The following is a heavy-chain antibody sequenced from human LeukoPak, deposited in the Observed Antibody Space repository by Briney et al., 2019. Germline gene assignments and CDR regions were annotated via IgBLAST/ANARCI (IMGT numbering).Heavy chain of an antibody. J-gene: IGHJ5*02. CDR1: RHTFTTYA. CDR2: NNADSGNT. D-gene: IGHD3-9*01. V-gene: IGHV1-3*01. CDR3: ARAPYDFLTGYSLNWFDP. Sequence: ASVNLSCKACRHTFTTYARHWVRHAPTQTLEWMGWNNADSGNTKYSQRFQGRVTITRDTSAYTAYMELGSLISEDTAVYYCARAPYDFLTGYSLNWFDPWGQGTLVTVSS.